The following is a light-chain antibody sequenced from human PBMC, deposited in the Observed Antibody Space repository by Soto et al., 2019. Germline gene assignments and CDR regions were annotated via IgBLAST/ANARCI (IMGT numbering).Light chain of an antibody. J-gene: IGKJ1*01. Sequence: AILMTQSPSSLSASTADRVTITCRAIQCISSYLSWYQQKPGKAPKLLIYAASTLQSGVPSRFSGSGSGTDFTLTISCLQYEDFATYYCQQYYSYPRTFGQGTKVEIK. CDR2: AAS. CDR3: QQYYSYPRT. V-gene: IGKV1-8*01. CDR1: QCISSY.